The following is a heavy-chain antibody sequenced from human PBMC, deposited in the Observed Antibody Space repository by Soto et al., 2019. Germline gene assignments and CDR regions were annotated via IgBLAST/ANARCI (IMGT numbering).Heavy chain of an antibody. CDR3: ARHGFYGDYASNYFDP. D-gene: IGHD4-17*01. J-gene: IGHJ5*02. CDR1: GYNFATYW. V-gene: IGHV5-51*01. CDR2: IYPGDSDA. Sequence: GESLKISCXASGYNFATYWIAWVRQMPGKGLEYMGIIYPGDSDARYSPSFQGQVTFSADKSISTAYLQWSSLTASDTAIYYCARHGFYGDYASNYFDPWGQGTLVTAPQ.